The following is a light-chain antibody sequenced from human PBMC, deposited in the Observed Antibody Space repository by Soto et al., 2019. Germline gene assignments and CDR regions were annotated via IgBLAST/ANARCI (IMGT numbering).Light chain of an antibody. CDR1: QSIGLA. CDR2: DAS. CDR3: QQYGSSPIT. V-gene: IGKV3-20*01. J-gene: IGKJ5*01. Sequence: EIVMTQSPGTLSLSPGERATLSCRASQSIGLAIAWYQHKPGQAPRLLIFDASQRATGIPARFRGSGSGTDFTLTISRLEPEDFAVYYCQQYGSSPITFGQGTRLEIK.